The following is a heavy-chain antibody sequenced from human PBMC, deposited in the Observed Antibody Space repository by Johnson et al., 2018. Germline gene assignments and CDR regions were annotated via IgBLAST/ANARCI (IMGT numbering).Heavy chain of an antibody. CDR3: ASVEMATEYYYYYYVDV. CDR1: GFTVSSNY. D-gene: IGHD5-24*01. CDR2: IYSGGSP. Sequence: VQLVESGGGLIQPGGSLRLSCAASGFTVSSNYMSWVRPAPGKGLEWVSVIYSGGSPYYADSVKGRFTISRDNSKPTLDLQMNSLRAEDTAVYYCASVEMATEYYYYYYVDVGGKGTTVTVSS. V-gene: IGHV3-53*01. J-gene: IGHJ6*03.